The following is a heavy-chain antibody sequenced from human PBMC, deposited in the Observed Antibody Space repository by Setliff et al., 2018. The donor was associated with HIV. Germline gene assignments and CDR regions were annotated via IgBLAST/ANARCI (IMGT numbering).Heavy chain of an antibody. CDR2: IYTSGST. D-gene: IGHD1-26*01. J-gene: IGHJ4*02. CDR3: ARHRDGGTYPLDY. CDR1: GGSISSGSYY. V-gene: IGHV4-61*02. Sequence: SETLSLPCTVAGGSISSGSYYWSWIRQPAGKGLEWIGRIYTSGSTNYNPSLKTRVTLSVDTSKNRFSLQLTSATAADTAVYYCARHRDGGTYPLDYWGQGTLVTVSS.